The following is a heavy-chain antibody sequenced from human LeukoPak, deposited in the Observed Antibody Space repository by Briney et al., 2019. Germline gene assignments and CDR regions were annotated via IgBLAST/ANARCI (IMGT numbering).Heavy chain of an antibody. CDR3: ARYNAGSLDF. CDR2: IYPGDSDT. D-gene: IGHD3-10*01. V-gene: IGHV5-51*01. J-gene: IGHJ4*02. Sequence: KYGESLKISCKGSGYSFSNYWIAWVRQMPGKGLEWMGIIYPGDSDTKYSRSFQGQVIISADKSTTTAYLQWSSLKASDTAMYYCARYNAGSLDFWGQGTLVTVSP. CDR1: GYSFSNYW.